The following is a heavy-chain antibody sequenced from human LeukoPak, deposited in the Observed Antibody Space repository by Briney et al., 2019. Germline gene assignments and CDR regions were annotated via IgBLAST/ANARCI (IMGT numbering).Heavy chain of an antibody. J-gene: IGHJ4*02. V-gene: IGHV1-69*01. CDR3: AFLAHIVTTTRGDFDY. CDR2: IIPIFGTA. CDR1: GGTFSSYA. Sequence: ASVKVSCKASGGTFSSYAISWVRQAPGQGLEWMGGIIPIFGTAKYAQKFQGGVTITADESTSTAYLELNSLRSEDTAVYYCAFLAHIVTTTRGDFDYWGQGTLVTVPS. D-gene: IGHD5-12*01.